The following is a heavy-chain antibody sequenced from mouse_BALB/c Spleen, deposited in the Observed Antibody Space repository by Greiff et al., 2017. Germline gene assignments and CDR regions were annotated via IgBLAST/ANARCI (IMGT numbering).Heavy chain of an antibody. D-gene: IGHD1-2*01. CDR2: IFPGSGNT. CDR3: ARWENYYCFYAMDY. J-gene: IGHJ4*01. V-gene: IGHV1-66*01. CDR1: GYSFTSYY. Sequence: QVHVKQSGPELVKPGASVKISCKASGYSFTSYYIHWVKQRPGQGLEWIGWIFPGSGNTKYNEKFKGKATLTADTSSSTAYMQLSSLTSEDSAVYFCARWENYYCFYAMDYWGQGTSVTVSS.